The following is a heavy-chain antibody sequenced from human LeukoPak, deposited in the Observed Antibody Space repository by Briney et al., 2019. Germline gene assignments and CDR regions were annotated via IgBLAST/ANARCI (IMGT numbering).Heavy chain of an antibody. J-gene: IGHJ4*02. CDR3: ARGGRSSELV. D-gene: IGHD6-6*01. CDR1: GFIVSSVY. Sequence: PGGSLRLSCAASGFIVSSVYMSWVRQSPGKGLECVSIIYSTGDTYHADSVKGRFTISRDVSKNTVYLQMNSLRAEDTAVHYCARGGRSSELVWGQGTRVTVSS. V-gene: IGHV3-53*01. CDR2: IYSTGDT.